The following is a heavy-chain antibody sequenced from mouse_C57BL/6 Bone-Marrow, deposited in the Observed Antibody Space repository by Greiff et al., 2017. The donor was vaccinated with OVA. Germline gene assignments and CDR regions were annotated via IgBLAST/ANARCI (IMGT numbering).Heavy chain of an antibody. J-gene: IGHJ1*03. D-gene: IGHD1-1*01. CDR3: ARGRYGSSYGYFDV. CDR2: IYPRSGNT. V-gene: IGHV1-81*01. Sequence: VQLVESGAELARPGASVKLSCKASGYTFTSYGISWVKQRTGQGLEWIGEIYPRSGNTYYNEKFKGKATLTADKSSSTAYMELRSLTSEDSAVYFCARGRYGSSYGYFDVWGTGTTVTVSS. CDR1: GYTFTSYG.